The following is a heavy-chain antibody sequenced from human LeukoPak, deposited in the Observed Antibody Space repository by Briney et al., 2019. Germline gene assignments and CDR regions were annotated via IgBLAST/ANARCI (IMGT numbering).Heavy chain of an antibody. D-gene: IGHD6-19*01. Sequence: GGSLRLSCAASGFTFSSYSMNRVRQAPGKGLEWVSSISSSSSYIYYADSVKGRFTISRDNAKNSLYLQMNSLRAEDTAVYYCARDGEYSSGSFDYWGQGTLVTVSS. CDR2: ISSSSSYI. CDR3: ARDGEYSSGSFDY. CDR1: GFTFSSYS. V-gene: IGHV3-21*01. J-gene: IGHJ4*02.